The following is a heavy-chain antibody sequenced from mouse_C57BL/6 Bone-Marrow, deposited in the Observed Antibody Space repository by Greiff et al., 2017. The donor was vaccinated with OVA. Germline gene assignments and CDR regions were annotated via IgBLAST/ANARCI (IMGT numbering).Heavy chain of an antibody. J-gene: IGHJ3*01. D-gene: IGHD4-1*01. CDR2: ISDGGSYT. CDR3: ARALNWAWFAY. V-gene: IGHV5-4*01. Sequence: DVHLVESGGGLVKPGGSLKLSCAASGFTFSSYAMSWVRQTPEKRLEWVATISDGGSYTYYPDNVKGRFTISRDNAKNNLYLQMSHLKSEDTAMYYCARALNWAWFAYWGQGTLVTVSA. CDR1: GFTFSSYA.